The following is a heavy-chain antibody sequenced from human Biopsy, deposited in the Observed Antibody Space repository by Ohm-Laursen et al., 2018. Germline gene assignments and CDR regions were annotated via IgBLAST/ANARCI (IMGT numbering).Heavy chain of an antibody. D-gene: IGHD1-26*01. CDR2: TYKGGNT. V-gene: IGHV4-4*07. CDR3: ARDLPSSYYYAMDV. J-gene: IGHJ2*01. Sequence: SETLSLTCTVSGASITSYYWSWIRQPAGKGLEWIGHTYKGGNTNHNPSLKSRVSMSVDTSKNQLSLTLRSVTAADTAVYYCARDLPSSYYYAMDVWGRGTLVTVSS. CDR1: GASITSYY.